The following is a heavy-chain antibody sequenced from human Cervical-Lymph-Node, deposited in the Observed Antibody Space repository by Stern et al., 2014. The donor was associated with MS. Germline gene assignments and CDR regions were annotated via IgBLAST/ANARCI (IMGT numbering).Heavy chain of an antibody. J-gene: IGHJ4*02. V-gene: IGHV5-51*01. CDR2: IYPGDSAT. Sequence: EVQLVESGAELIRPGGSLKISCKGSGFKVSIYWIAWVRQMPGKGLEWMGIIYPGDSATRYSPSVQGQVTMSADNSTSTAYLKWSSLNASDTAMYFCARQTTAWASDVWGQGTLVTVSS. CDR3: ARQTTAWASDV. CDR1: GFKVSIYW. D-gene: IGHD1-14*01.